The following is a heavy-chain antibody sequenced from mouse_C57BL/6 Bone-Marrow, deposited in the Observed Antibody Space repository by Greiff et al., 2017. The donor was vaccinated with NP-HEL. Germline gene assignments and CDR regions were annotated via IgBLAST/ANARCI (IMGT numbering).Heavy chain of an antibody. CDR2: IYPRSGTT. CDR1: GYTFTSYG. D-gene: IGHD1-1*01. J-gene: IGHJ3*01. Sequence: QVQLQQSGAELARPGASVKLSCKASGYTFTSYGISWVKQRTGQGLEWIGEIYPRSGTTYYNEKFKGKATLTADKSSSTAYMELRSLTSEDSAVYFCARDYYGSSTWVAYWGQGTLVTVSA. CDR3: ARDYYGSSTWVAY. V-gene: IGHV1-81*01.